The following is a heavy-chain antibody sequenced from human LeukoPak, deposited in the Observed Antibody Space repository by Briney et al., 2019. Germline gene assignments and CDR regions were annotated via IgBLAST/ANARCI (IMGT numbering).Heavy chain of an antibody. Sequence: PSETLSLSCIVSGYSINNGYYWGWIRQPPGKGLEWIGSIYHSGSTYYNPSLKSRVTISLDTSRNQFSLKLNSVTAADTAVYYCAKSNGYGLVDIWGQGTMVTVSS. V-gene: IGHV4-38-2*02. CDR3: AKSNGYGLVDI. CDR1: GYSINNGYY. J-gene: IGHJ3*02. CDR2: IYHSGST. D-gene: IGHD3-10*01.